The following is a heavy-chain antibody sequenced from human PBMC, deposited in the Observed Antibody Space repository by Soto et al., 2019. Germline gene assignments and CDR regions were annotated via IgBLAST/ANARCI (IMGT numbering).Heavy chain of an antibody. CDR1: GSSINSSGYY. Sequence: SETMSLTCTVSGSSINSSGYYWGWIRQPPGKGLEWIGSMFYGVSTYYNPSLKSRVTVSVDTSKNQFSLNLRSVTAADTAVYYCARLPSRHLVDYWGQGTLVTVSS. D-gene: IGHD3-3*02. CDR3: ARLPSRHLVDY. V-gene: IGHV4-39*01. CDR2: MFYGVST. J-gene: IGHJ4*02.